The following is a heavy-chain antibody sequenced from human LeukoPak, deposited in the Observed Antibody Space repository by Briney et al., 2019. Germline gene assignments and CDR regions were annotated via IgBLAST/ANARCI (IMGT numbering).Heavy chain of an antibody. D-gene: IGHD3-16*01. CDR1: GFTFSNYAM. V-gene: IGHV4-4*02. J-gene: IGHJ4*02. Sequence: GSLRLSCAASGFTFSNYAMSWVRQPPGKGLEWIGEIYHTGSTNYSPSLRSRVTMSIDKSNNQFSLNLNSVTAADTAVYYCAKSGDYLWDYWGQGTLVTVSS. CDR3: AKSGDYLWDY. CDR2: IYHTGST.